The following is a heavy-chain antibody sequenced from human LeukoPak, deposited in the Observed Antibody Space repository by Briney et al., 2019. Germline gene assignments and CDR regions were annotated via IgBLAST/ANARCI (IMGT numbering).Heavy chain of an antibody. Sequence: ASVKVSCKVSGYTLTELSMRWVRQAPGKGLEWMGGFDPEDGETIYAQKFQGRVTMTRDTSISTAYMELSMLRSDDTAVYYCARGRGDTAMAKGDYYYYMDVWGKGTTVTVSS. J-gene: IGHJ6*03. CDR1: GYTLTELS. CDR2: FDPEDGET. CDR3: ARGRGDTAMAKGDYYYYMDV. V-gene: IGHV1-24*01. D-gene: IGHD5-18*01.